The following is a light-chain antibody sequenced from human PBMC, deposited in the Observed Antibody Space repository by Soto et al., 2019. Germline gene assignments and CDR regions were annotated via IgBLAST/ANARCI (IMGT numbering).Light chain of an antibody. J-gene: IGKJ5*01. Sequence: EIVLTQSPGTLSLSPGERATLSCGASQSVSSSYLAWYQQKPGQTPRLLTYGASGRATGIPDRFSGRGSGTDFTVTISRLEPQDFAVYYCQQYGSSLPVTFGQGTRLEIK. V-gene: IGKV3-20*01. CDR2: GAS. CDR1: QSVSSSY. CDR3: QQYGSSLPVT.